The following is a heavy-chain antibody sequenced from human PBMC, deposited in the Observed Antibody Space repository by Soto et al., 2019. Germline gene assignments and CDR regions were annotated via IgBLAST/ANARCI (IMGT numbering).Heavy chain of an antibody. J-gene: IGHJ1*01. V-gene: IGHV3-23*01. Sequence: GGSLRLSCAASGFTFSSYAMSWVRQAPGKGLEWVSALSGSGDSTYYADSVKGRFTISRDNSKNTLYLQMNSLSAEDTAVYYCAKAQYYDSSGYPEYFHHWGQGTLVTVSS. CDR3: AKAQYYDSSGYPEYFHH. D-gene: IGHD3-22*01. CDR2: LSGSGDST. CDR1: GFTFSSYA.